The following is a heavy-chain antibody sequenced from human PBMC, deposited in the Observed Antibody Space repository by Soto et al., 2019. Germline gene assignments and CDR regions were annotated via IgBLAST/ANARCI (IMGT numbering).Heavy chain of an antibody. CDR1: GGSISRYY. V-gene: IGHV4-59*01. J-gene: IGHJ6*02. CDR2: MYSTGST. Sequence: SETLSLTCTVSGGSISRYYWSWIRQPPGKGLEWIGYMYSTGSTVYNPSFKSRVTISVDTSKNQFSLKLNSVTAADTAVYYCARDLWGYCGTDCYPLDVWGQGTTVTVS. D-gene: IGHD2-21*02. CDR3: ARDLWGYCGTDCYPLDV.